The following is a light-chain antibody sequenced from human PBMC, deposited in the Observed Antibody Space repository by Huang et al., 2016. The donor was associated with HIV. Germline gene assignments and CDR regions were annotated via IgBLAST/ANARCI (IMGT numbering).Light chain of an antibody. CDR2: DAS. CDR3: QQRSNWLT. CDR1: QSVSSY. Sequence: EIVLTQSPATLSLSPGERATLCCRASQSVSSYLAWYQQKPGQAPRLLIYDASNGATGIPARFSGSGSGTDFTLTISSLEPEDFAVYYCQQRSNWLTFGGGTKVEIK. V-gene: IGKV3-11*01. J-gene: IGKJ4*01.